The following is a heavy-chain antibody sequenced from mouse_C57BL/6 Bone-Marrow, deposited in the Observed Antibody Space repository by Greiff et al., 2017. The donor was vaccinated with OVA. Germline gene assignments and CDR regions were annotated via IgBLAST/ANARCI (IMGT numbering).Heavy chain of an antibody. Sequence: QVQLQQPGAELVKPGASVKLSCKASGYTFTSYWMQWVKQRPGQGLEWIGEIDPSDSYTTYNQKFKGKATLTVDTSSSTAYMQLSSLTSEDSAVYDCARESGNYAWFAYWGQGTLVTVSA. V-gene: IGHV1-50*01. J-gene: IGHJ3*01. CDR1: GYTFTSYW. CDR2: IDPSDSYT. CDR3: ARESGNYAWFAY. D-gene: IGHD2-1*01.